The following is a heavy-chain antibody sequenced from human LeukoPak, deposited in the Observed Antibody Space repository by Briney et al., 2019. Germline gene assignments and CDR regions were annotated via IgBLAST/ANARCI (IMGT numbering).Heavy chain of an antibody. CDR2: INQDGSEK. Sequence: PGGSLRLSCAVSGSTSSRNFMSWVRQTPEKGLEWVANINQDGSEKNYVDSVKGRFTISRDNAKNSLFLQMNSLRAEDTATYYCASGAGWESGYWGQGTLVTVSS. V-gene: IGHV3-7*01. CDR1: GSTSSRNF. CDR3: ASGAGWESGY. J-gene: IGHJ4*02. D-gene: IGHD1-26*01.